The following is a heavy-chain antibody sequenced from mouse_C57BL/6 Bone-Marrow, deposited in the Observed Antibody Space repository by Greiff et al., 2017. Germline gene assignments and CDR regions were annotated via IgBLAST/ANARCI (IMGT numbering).Heavy chain of an antibody. V-gene: IGHV5-4*01. CDR2: ISDGGSYT. J-gene: IGHJ1*03. CDR3: ARDKMSNYYGSSYWYFDV. D-gene: IGHD1-1*01. Sequence: EVKVVESGGGLVKPGGSLKLSCAASGFTFSSYAMSWVRQTPEKRLEWVATISDGGSYTYYPDNVKGRFTISRDNAKNNLYLQMSHLKSEDTAMYYCARDKMSNYYGSSYWYFDVWGTGTTVTVSS. CDR1: GFTFSSYA.